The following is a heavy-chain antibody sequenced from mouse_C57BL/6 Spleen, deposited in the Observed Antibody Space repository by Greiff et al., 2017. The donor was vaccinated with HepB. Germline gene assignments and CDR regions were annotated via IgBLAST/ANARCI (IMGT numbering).Heavy chain of an antibody. J-gene: IGHJ2*01. V-gene: IGHV14-2*01. CDR1: GFNIKDYY. CDR3: ARNYGSQYYYDY. Sequence: VQLKESGAELVKPGASVKLSCTASGFNIKDYYMHWVKQRTEQGLEWIGRIDPEDGETKYAPKFQGKATITADTSSNTAYLQLSSLTSEDTAVYYCARNYGSQYYYDYWGQGTTLTVSS. D-gene: IGHD1-1*01. CDR2: IDPEDGET.